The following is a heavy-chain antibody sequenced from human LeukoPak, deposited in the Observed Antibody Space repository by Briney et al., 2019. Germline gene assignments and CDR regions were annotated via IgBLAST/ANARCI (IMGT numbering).Heavy chain of an antibody. Sequence: GRSLRLSCAASGFTFSSYAMHWVRQAPGKGLEWVAVISYDGSNKYYADSVKGRFTISRDNSKNTLYLQMNSLRAEDTAVYYCARETPGHNSGPLGYWGQGTLVTVSS. CDR3: ARETPGHNSGPLGY. J-gene: IGHJ4*02. CDR2: ISYDGSNK. D-gene: IGHD3-10*01. CDR1: GFTFSSYA. V-gene: IGHV3-30-3*01.